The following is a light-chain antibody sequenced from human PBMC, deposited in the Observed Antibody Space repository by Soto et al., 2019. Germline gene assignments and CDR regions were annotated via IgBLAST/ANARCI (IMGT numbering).Light chain of an antibody. CDR2: DTI. V-gene: IGKV1-33*01. CDR1: QDLTNY. J-gene: IGKJ2*01. Sequence: DIQMTQSPPSLAASVGDRVTITCQASQDLTNYLNWYQQKPGEAPKTLIYDTITLEEGVPTRFSGGGSGTDFTFTINGLQPEDAAIYSCQQYVNLPYTFGQGTKLEIK. CDR3: QQYVNLPYT.